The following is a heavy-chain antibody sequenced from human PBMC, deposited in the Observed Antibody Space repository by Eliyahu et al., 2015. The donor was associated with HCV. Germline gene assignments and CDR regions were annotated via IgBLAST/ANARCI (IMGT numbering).Heavy chain of an antibody. V-gene: IGHV3-7*01. CDR1: RFXFSSYW. CDR3: ARDRGGNYDLWSGGDFDL. Sequence: EVQMVESGGGLVQPGGSRRLSCAVSRFXFSSYWMSWVRQAPGKGLEGVANIKHDGSEKYYVDSVKGRFTISRDNAKNSLYLQMSSLRVEDTAVYYCARDRGGNYDLWSGGDFDLWGQGTMVTVSS. J-gene: IGHJ3*01. D-gene: IGHD3-3*01. CDR2: IKHDGSEK.